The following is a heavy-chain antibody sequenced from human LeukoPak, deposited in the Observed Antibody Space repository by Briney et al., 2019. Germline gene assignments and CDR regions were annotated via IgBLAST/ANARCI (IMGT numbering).Heavy chain of an antibody. J-gene: IGHJ6*03. CDR3: ARVAAGDYYYYYYMDV. V-gene: IGHV4-59*01. CDR1: GGSISSYY. Sequence: SETLSLTCTVSGGSISSYYWSWIRQPPGKGLEWIGYIYYSGSTNYNPSLKSRVTISVDTSKIQFSLKLSSVTAADTAVYYCARVAAGDYYYYYYMDVWGKGTTVTVSS. CDR2: IYYSGST. D-gene: IGHD6-25*01.